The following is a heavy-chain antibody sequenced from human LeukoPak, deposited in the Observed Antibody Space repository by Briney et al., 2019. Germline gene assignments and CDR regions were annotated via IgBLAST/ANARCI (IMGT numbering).Heavy chain of an antibody. J-gene: IGHJ4*02. Sequence: PSETLSLTCTVSGGSISSYYWSWIRRPPGKGLEWIGYIYHSGSTNYNPSLKSRVTISVDTSKNQFSLKLSSVTAADTAVYYCARQDPYYDFWSGYSSFDYWGQGTLVTVSS. CDR2: IYHSGST. V-gene: IGHV4-59*01. CDR3: ARQDPYYDFWSGYSSFDY. CDR1: GGSISSYY. D-gene: IGHD3-3*01.